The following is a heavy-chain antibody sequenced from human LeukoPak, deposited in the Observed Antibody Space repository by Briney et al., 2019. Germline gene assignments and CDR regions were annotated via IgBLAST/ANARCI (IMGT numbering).Heavy chain of an antibody. CDR3: ARWTLRVGVSRADAFDI. J-gene: IGHJ3*02. V-gene: IGHV4-4*02. CDR1: GGTISGSNW. CDR2: INHSGST. Sequence: SETLSLTCAVSGGTISGSNWWSWVRQPPGKGLEWIGEINHSGSTHYNPSLKSRVTISVDTSKTQFSLKVSSVTAADTAVYHCARWTLRVGVSRADAFDIWGQGTMVTVSS. D-gene: IGHD1-26*01.